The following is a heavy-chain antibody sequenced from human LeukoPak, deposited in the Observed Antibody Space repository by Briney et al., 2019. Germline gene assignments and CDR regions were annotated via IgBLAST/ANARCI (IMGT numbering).Heavy chain of an antibody. J-gene: IGHJ3*02. Sequence: PGGSLRLSCAASGFTFSSYGMSWVRQAPGQGLEWVSAISWNSGSIGYADSVKGRFTISRDNAKNSLYLQMNSLRAEDMALYYCAKTYGSGPEDAFDIWGQGTMVTVSS. CDR2: ISWNSGSI. CDR3: AKTYGSGPEDAFDI. D-gene: IGHD3-10*01. V-gene: IGHV3-9*03. CDR1: GFTFSSYG.